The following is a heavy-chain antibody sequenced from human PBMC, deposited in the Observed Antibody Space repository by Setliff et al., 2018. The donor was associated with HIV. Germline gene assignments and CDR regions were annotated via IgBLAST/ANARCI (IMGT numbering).Heavy chain of an antibody. CDR1: GGSISSSSYY. V-gene: IGHV4-39*07. CDR3: ARSISSGWYYGYFDY. CDR2: AFHSGSS. J-gene: IGHJ4*02. D-gene: IGHD6-19*01. Sequence: SETLSLTCTVSGGSISSSSYYWGWIRQPPGKGLEWIGSAFHSGSSYYDPSLKSRVTISLDTSKNQFSLKLSSVTAADTAVYYCARSISSGWYYGYFDYWGQGTLVTVSS.